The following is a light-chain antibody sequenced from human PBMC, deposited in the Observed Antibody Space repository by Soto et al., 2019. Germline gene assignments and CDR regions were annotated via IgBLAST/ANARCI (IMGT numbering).Light chain of an antibody. V-gene: IGLV2-14*02. CDR1: SDVVGNYNL. Sequence: QSVLTQPASVSGSPGQSITISCTGTSDVVGNYNLVSWYQQHPGKAPKLIIYEGNKRPSGIPERFSGSNSGNTATLTISRVEAGDEADYYCQVWDSSSDPNWVFGGGTKLTVL. J-gene: IGLJ3*02. CDR2: EGN. CDR3: QVWDSSSDPNWV.